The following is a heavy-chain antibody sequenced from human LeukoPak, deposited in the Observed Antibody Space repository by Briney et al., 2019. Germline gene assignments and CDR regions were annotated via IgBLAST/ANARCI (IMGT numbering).Heavy chain of an antibody. V-gene: IGHV3-21*01. J-gene: IGHJ4*02. Sequence: GGSLRLSCAASGFTFSSYSMTWVRQAPGKGLEWVSSISSSSSYIYYADSVKGRFTISRDNAKNSLYLQLSSLRAEDTAVYYWAIVVNWGPPAPYWGEGTLVTVSS. D-gene: IGHD7-27*01. CDR1: GFTFSSYS. CDR3: AIVVNWGPPAPY. CDR2: ISSSSSYI.